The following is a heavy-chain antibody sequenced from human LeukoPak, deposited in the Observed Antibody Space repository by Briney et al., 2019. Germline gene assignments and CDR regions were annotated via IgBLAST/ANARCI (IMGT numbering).Heavy chain of an antibody. Sequence: GSLRLSCAASGFTFSRYSMNWVCQAPGKGLEWVSSVXXXXNNIYYADSVXGXFTISRDNAKNSVYLQMNSLRAEDTAVYYCAXXXVXXXSYYXXXXXMDVWGKGTAVTVSS. CDR2: VXXXXNNI. D-gene: IGHD3-10*01. V-gene: IGHV3-21*01. CDR3: AXXXVXXXSYYXXXXXMDV. J-gene: IGHJ6*03. CDR1: GFTFSRYS.